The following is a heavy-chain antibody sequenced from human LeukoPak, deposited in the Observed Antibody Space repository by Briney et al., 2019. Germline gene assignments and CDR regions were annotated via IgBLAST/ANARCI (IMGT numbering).Heavy chain of an antibody. D-gene: IGHD3-22*01. CDR2: ISSSSSYI. CDR1: GFTFSSYS. V-gene: IGHV3-21*01. CDR3: AREGDYYDSSGYSPDAFDI. Sequence: GGSLRLSCAASGFTFSSYSMNWVRQAPGKGLEWVSSISSSSSYIYYADSVKGQFTISRDNAKNSLYLQMNSLRAEDTAVYYCAREGDYYDSSGYSPDAFDIWGQGTMVTVSS. J-gene: IGHJ3*02.